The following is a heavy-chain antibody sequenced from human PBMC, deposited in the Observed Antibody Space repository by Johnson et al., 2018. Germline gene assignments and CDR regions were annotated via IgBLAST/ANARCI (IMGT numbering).Heavy chain of an antibody. CDR2: IRSKANSYAT. V-gene: IGHV3-73*01. CDR3: TRIAEWVAYSYYGMDV. CDR1: GFTFSGSA. D-gene: IGHD6-13*01. J-gene: IGHJ6*02. Sequence: VQLQESGGGLVQPGGSLKLSCAASGFTFSGSAMHWVRQASGKGLEWVGRIRSKANSYATAYAASVKGRFTISRDDSKNTAYLQMNSLKTEDTAVYYCTRIAEWVAYSYYGMDVWGQGTTVTVSS.